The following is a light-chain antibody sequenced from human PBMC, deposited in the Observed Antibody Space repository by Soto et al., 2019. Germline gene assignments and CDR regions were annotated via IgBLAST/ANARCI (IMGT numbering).Light chain of an antibody. Sequence: EIVLTQSPGTLSLSPGERATLSCRASRDVSSNYLAWYQQKPGQAPRLLIYGASGRATGIPARFSGSGSETDLTLTISRLEPEDFAVYYCQRYGSSPTFGQGTKVHIK. J-gene: IGKJ1*01. V-gene: IGKV3-20*01. CDR2: GAS. CDR3: QRYGSSPT. CDR1: RDVSSNY.